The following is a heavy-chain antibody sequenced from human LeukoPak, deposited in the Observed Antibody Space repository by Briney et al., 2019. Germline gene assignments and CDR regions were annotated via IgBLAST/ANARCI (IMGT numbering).Heavy chain of an antibody. Sequence: SETLSLTCAVYGGSFSGYYWSWIRQPPGKGLEWIGEINHSGSTNYNPSLKSRVTISVDTSKNQFSLKLSSVTAADTAVYYCARGLSGGSGRPKYCFDYWGQGTLVTVSS. J-gene: IGHJ4*02. CDR2: INHSGST. D-gene: IGHD3-10*01. CDR1: GGSFSGYY. V-gene: IGHV4-34*01. CDR3: ARGLSGGSGRPKYCFDY.